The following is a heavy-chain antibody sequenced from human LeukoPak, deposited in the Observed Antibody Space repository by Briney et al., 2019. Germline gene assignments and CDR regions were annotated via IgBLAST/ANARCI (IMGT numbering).Heavy chain of an antibody. Sequence: ASVKVSCKASGYTFTSYYMHWVRQAPGQGLEWMGIINPSGGSTSYAQKFQGRVTMTRDTPTSTVYMELSSLRSEDTAVYCCARVGGGFWFDPWGQGTLVTVSS. J-gene: IGHJ5*02. V-gene: IGHV1-46*01. CDR3: ARVGGGFWFDP. D-gene: IGHD3-3*01. CDR2: INPSGGST. CDR1: GYTFTSYY.